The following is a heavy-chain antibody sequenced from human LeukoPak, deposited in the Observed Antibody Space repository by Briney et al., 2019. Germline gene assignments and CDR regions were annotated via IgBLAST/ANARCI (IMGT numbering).Heavy chain of an antibody. D-gene: IGHD6-19*01. CDR3: AKVLGRNGWQIDY. CDR2: ISGSGGNT. J-gene: IGHJ4*02. CDR1: GFTFSSYA. Sequence: PGGSLRLSCAASGFTFSSYAMSWVRQAPGKGLEWVSAISGSGGNTYYADSVKGRFTISRDNSKNTLYLQMDSLRAEDTAAYYCAKVLGRNGWQIDYWGQGTLVTVSS. V-gene: IGHV3-23*01.